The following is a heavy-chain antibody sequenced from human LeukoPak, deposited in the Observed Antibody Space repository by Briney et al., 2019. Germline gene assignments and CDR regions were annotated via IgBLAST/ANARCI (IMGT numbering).Heavy chain of an antibody. V-gene: IGHV1-2*02. CDR2: INPNSGGT. D-gene: IGHD3-22*01. CDR3: AGRYYYDSSGYPAFDI. J-gene: IGHJ3*02. CDR1: GYTFTGYY. Sequence: GASVKVSCKASGYTFTGYYMHWVRQAPGQGLEWMGWINPNSGGTNYAQKFQGRVTMTRDTSISTAYMELSRLRSDDTAVYYCAGRYYYDSSGYPAFDIWGQGTMVTVSS.